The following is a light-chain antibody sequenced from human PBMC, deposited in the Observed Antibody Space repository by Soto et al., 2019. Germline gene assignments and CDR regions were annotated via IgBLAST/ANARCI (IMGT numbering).Light chain of an antibody. J-gene: IGKJ2*01. V-gene: IGKV3-11*01. CDR1: QSVSSY. CDR3: QQRSNWPPYT. CDR2: DAS. Sequence: EIVLTQSPATLSLSPGERATLSCRDSQSVSSYLAWYQQKVGQAPRLLIYDASNRATGIPARFSGSGSGTDFTLTISSLEPEDFAVYYCQQRSNWPPYTFGQGTKLEIK.